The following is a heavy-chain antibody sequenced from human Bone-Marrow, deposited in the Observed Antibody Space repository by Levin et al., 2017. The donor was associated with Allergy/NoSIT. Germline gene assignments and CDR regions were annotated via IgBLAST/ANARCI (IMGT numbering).Heavy chain of an antibody. CDR1: GGTFSSYA. V-gene: IGHV1-69*06. D-gene: IGHD5/OR15-5a*01. CDR2: IIPIFGTA. Sequence: KISCKASGGTFSSYAISWVRQAPGQGLEWMGGIIPIFGTANYAQKFQGRVTITADKSTSTAYMELSSLRSEDTAVYYCASGSLRRIGNKAKYYFDYWGQGTLVTVSS. J-gene: IGHJ4*02. CDR3: ASGSLRRIGNKAKYYFDY.